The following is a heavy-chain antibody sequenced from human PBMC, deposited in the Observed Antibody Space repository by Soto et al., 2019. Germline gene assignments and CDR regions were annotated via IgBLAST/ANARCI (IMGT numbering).Heavy chain of an antibody. CDR1: RFTLSSYW. CDR2: IKEDGSDK. J-gene: IGHJ6*02. Sequence: PGGSLRLSCAASRFTLSSYWMSWVRQAPGRGLEWVANIKEDGSDKYYAFSVKGRFTISRDKAKKSLYVQMNSLRVEDTAVYYCARGIDDNSSFGMDVWRQGITVTVSS. CDR3: ARGIDDNSSFGMDV. V-gene: IGHV3-7*01.